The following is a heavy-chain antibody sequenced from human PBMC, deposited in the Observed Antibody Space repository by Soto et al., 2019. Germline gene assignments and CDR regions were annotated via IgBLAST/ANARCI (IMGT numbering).Heavy chain of an antibody. J-gene: IGHJ4*02. D-gene: IGHD4-17*01. CDR2: IIPILGIA. CDR1: GGTFSSYT. V-gene: IGHV1-69*02. Sequence: ASVKVSCKASGGTFSSYTISWVRQAPGQGLEWMGRIIPILGIANYAQKFQGRVTITADKSTSTAYMELSSLRSEDTAVYYCAVESNYYGDFHFDYWGQGTLVTVSS. CDR3: AVESNYYGDFHFDY.